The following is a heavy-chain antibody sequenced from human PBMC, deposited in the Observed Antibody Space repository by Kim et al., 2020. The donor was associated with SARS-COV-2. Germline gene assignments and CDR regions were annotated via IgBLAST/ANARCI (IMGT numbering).Heavy chain of an antibody. J-gene: IGHJ4*02. Sequence: GGSLRLSCAASGFTFSSYWMHWVRQAPGKGLVWVSRINSDGSSTSYADSVKGRFTISRDNAKNTLYLQMNSLRAEDTAVYYCARAERRTGNLDYWGQGTLVTVSS. D-gene: IGHD7-27*01. V-gene: IGHV3-74*01. CDR2: INSDGSST. CDR3: ARAERRTGNLDY. CDR1: GFTFSSYW.